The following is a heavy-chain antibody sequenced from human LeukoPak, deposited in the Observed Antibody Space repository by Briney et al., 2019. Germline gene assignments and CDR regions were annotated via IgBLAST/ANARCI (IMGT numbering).Heavy chain of an antibody. D-gene: IGHD2-15*01. CDR1: GGSFSGYY. V-gene: IGHV4-34*01. Sequence: PSETLSLTCAVYGGSFSGYYWSWIRQPPGKGLEWIGEINHSGSTNYNPSLKSRVTISVDTSKNQFSLKLSSVTAADTAVYYCVRVVVVAARGWGQGTLVTVSS. CDR2: INHSGST. J-gene: IGHJ4*02. CDR3: VRVVVVAARG.